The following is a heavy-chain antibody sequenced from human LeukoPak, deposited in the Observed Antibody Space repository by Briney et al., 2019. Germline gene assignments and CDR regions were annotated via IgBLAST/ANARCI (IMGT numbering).Heavy chain of an antibody. CDR1: GFTLSDYY. CDR2: ISSSGSTI. V-gene: IGHV3-11*01. J-gene: IGHJ3*02. CDR3: AGTMIPDAFDI. D-gene: IGHD3-22*01. Sequence: PGGSLRLSCAASGFTLSDYYMSWIRQAPGKGLEWVSYISSSGSTIYYADSVKGRFTISRDNAKNSLYLQMNSLRAEDTAVYYCAGTMIPDAFDIWGQGTMVTVSS.